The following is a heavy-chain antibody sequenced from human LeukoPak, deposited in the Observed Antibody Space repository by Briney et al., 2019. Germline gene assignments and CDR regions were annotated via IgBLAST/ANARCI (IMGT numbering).Heavy chain of an antibody. J-gene: IGHJ5*02. Sequence: TSETLSLTCTVAAGSISNHYWSWMRQSPGKGLEWIAYIFYTGSYNYNPSLKSRVYISVDTSKNQFSLNLTSVTAADTAVYYCARGRGSLDLWGQGTLVTVSS. D-gene: IGHD5-12*01. V-gene: IGHV4-59*11. CDR1: AGSISNHY. CDR3: ARGRGSLDL. CDR2: IFYTGSY.